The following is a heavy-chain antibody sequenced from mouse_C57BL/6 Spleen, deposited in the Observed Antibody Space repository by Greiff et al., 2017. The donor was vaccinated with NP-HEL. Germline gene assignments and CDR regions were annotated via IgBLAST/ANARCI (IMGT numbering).Heavy chain of an antibody. CDR3: ARAYDYDDGGAY. J-gene: IGHJ3*01. CDR1: GYTFTSYG. CDR2: IYPRSGNT. D-gene: IGHD2-4*01. V-gene: IGHV1-81*01. Sequence: QVQLQQSGAELARPGASVKLSCKASGYTFTSYGISWVKQRTGQGLEWIGEIYPRSGNTYYNEKFKGKATLTADKSSSTAYMELRSLTSEDSAVYFCARAYDYDDGGAYWGQGTLVTVSA.